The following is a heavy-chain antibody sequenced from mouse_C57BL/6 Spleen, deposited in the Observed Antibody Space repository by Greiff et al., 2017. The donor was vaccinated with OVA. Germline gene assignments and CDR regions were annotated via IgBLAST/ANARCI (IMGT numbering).Heavy chain of an antibody. CDR1: GFTFSSYT. Sequence: EVQGVESGGGLVKPGGSLKLSCAASGFTFSSYTMSWVRQTPEKRLEWVATISGGGGNTYYPDSVKGRFTISRDNAKNTLYLQMSSLRSEDTALYYCARHNDGYYLAYWGQGTLVTVSA. CDR2: ISGGGGNT. V-gene: IGHV5-9*01. CDR3: ARHNDGYYLAY. J-gene: IGHJ3*01. D-gene: IGHD2-3*01.